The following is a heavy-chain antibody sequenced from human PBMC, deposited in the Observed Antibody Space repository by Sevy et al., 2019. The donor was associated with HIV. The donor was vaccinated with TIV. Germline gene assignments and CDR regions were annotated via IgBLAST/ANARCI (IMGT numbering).Heavy chain of an antibody. CDR1: GFSFSSAW. CDR2: IKSKTDGGTT. V-gene: IGHV3-15*01. Sequence: GGSLRLSCAASGFSFSSAWLSWVRQAPGKGLEWVGRIKSKTDGGTTDYTAPVKGRFTISRDDSKNMLYLEMDSLKIEDTAVYYCNSKEATRMDYWGQGTLVTVSS. CDR3: NSKEATRMDY. D-gene: IGHD2-15*01. J-gene: IGHJ4*02.